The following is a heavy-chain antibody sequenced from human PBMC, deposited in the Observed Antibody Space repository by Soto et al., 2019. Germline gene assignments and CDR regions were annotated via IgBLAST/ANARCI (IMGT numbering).Heavy chain of an antibody. CDR1: GYTFTGYY. J-gene: IGHJ6*02. CDR3: ARVRQWLAGGHYYYYGMDV. CDR2: INPNSGGT. Sequence: GSSVKVSCKASGYTFTGYYMHWVRQAPGQGLEWMGWINPNSGGTNYAQKFQGWATMTRDTSISTAYMELSRLRSDDTAVYYCARVRQWLAGGHYYYYGMDVRGQGTTVTVSS. D-gene: IGHD6-19*01. V-gene: IGHV1-2*04.